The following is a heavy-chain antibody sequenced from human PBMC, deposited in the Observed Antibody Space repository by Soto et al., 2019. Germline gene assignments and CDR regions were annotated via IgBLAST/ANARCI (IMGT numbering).Heavy chain of an antibody. CDR2: IKSKTDGGTT. CDR3: TTEIQGYYYDSSGYLG. CDR1: GFTFSNAW. D-gene: IGHD3-22*01. J-gene: IGHJ4*02. Sequence: EVQLVESGGGLVKPGGSLRLSCAASGFTFSNAWMNWVRQAPGKGLEWVGRIKSKTDGGTTDYAAPVKGRFTISGDDSKNTLYLQMNSMKTEATAVYYCTTEIQGYYYDSSGYLGWGQGPLVTVSS. V-gene: IGHV3-15*07.